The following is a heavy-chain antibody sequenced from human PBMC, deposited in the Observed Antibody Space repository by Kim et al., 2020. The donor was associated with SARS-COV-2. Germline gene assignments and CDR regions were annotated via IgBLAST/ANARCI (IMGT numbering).Heavy chain of an antibody. J-gene: IGHJ5*01. CDR2: IFSGGNT. CDR3: TKETGYGSGIDFDP. V-gene: IGHV3-66*02. CDR1: GFTVSDKH. D-gene: IGHD3-10*01. Sequence: GGSLRLSCAASGFTVSDKHMSWVRQAPGKGLEWVSVIFSGGNTYYADAVKGRFTISRDNSKNTLYLQINSLTTEDTAVYHCTKETGYGSGIDFDPWCRRCLVTV.